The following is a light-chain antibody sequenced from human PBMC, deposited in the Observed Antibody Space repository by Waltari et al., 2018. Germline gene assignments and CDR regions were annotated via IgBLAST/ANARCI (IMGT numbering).Light chain of an antibody. CDR1: PGISSY. J-gene: IGKJ3*01. CDR2: AAS. Sequence: AIRMTQSPSSFSSSTGDRVTITCRASPGISSYLAWYQQKPGQSPKLLIYAASTLQSGVPSSFSGSGSGTDFTLTISCLQSEDFATYYCQQYYSYPVPFGPGTKVDIK. CDR3: QQYYSYPVP. V-gene: IGKV1-8*01.